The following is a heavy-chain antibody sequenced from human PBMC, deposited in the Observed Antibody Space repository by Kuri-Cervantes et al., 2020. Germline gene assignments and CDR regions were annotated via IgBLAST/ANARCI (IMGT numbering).Heavy chain of an antibody. Sequence: SETLSLTCTVSGGSSSSGDHYWIWIRQAPGKGLEWTGYIYYSGSTYYNPSLKSRVTISLDTSKNQSSLKLSSVTAADTAVYFCARGETAARRYFDYWGQGILVTVSS. CDR3: ARGETAARRYFDY. CDR2: IYYSGST. CDR1: GGSSSSGDHY. J-gene: IGHJ4*02. V-gene: IGHV4-30-4*08. D-gene: IGHD6-6*01.